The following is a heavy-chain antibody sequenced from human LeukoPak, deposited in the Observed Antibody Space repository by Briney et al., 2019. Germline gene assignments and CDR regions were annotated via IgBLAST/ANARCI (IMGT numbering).Heavy chain of an antibody. V-gene: IGHV7-4-1*02. Sequence: GASVKVSCKASGYAFIDYAINWVRQAPGQGLEWMGWINTNTGNPTYAQGFTGRFVFSLDTSVSTAYLQISSLKAEDTAVYYCARYRLSRGDYYFDYWGQGTLVTVSS. CDR2: INTNTGNP. D-gene: IGHD2-21*02. J-gene: IGHJ4*02. CDR3: ARYRLSRGDYYFDY. CDR1: GYAFIDYA.